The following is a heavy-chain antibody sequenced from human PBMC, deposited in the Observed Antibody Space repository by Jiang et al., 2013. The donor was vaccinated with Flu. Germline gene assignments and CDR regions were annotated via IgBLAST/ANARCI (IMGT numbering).Heavy chain of an antibody. D-gene: IGHD6-13*01. J-gene: IGHJ4*02. Sequence: VQLVESGGGLVQPGRSLRLSCAASGFTFDDYAMHWVRQAPGKGLEWVSGISWNSGSIGYADSVKGRFTISRDNAKNSLYLQMNSLRAEDTALYYCAKLGSSSWYTQIDYWGPGNPGHR. CDR2: ISWNSGSI. CDR3: AKLGSSSWYTQIDY. CDR1: GFTFDDYA. V-gene: IGHV3-9*01.